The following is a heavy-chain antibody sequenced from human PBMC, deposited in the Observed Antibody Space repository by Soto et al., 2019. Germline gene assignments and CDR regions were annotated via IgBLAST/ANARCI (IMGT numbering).Heavy chain of an antibody. CDR2: ISYDGSNK. CDR3: ARDQYNFWSGRNWFDP. Sequence: GGSLRLSCAASGFTFSSYGMHWVRQAPGKGLEWVAVISYDGSNKYYADSVKGRFTISRDNSKNTLYLQMNSLRAEDTAVYYCARDQYNFWSGRNWFDPWGQGTLVTVSS. CDR1: GFTFSSYG. V-gene: IGHV3-30*03. D-gene: IGHD3-3*01. J-gene: IGHJ5*02.